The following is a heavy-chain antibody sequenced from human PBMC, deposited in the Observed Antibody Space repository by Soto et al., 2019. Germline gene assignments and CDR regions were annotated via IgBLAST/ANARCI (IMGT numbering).Heavy chain of an antibody. CDR1: GFTFSNAW. CDR2: IKSKTDGGAT. D-gene: IGHD6-13*01. Sequence: GESLKISCAASGFTFSNAWMSWVRQAPGKGLEWVGRIKSKTDGGATDYAAPVKGRFTISRDDSKNTLYLQMNSLKTEHTAVYYCTTEVVQSSPTIEAADYWGQGTLVTVSS. V-gene: IGHV3-15*01. CDR3: TTEVVQSSPTIEAADY. J-gene: IGHJ4*02.